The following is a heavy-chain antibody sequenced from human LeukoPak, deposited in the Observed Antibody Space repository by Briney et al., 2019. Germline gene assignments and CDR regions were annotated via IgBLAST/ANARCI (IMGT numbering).Heavy chain of an antibody. CDR2: FDPEDGET. V-gene: IGHV1-24*01. D-gene: IGHD6-13*01. CDR1: GYTLTELS. J-gene: IGHJ4*02. Sequence: ASVKVSCKVSGYTLTELSMHWVRQAPGKGVEWMGGFDPEDGETIYAQKFQGRVTMTEDTSTDTAYMELSSLRSEDTAVYYCATGRSSWYGREYYFDYWGQGTLVTVSS. CDR3: ATGRSSWYGREYYFDY.